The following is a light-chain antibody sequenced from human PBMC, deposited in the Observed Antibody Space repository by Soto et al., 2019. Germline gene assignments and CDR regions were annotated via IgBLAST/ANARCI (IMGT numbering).Light chain of an antibody. CDR3: QQRSDWPT. V-gene: IGKV3-11*01. J-gene: IGKJ5*01. Sequence: ETVMSQSPATLTFSPRERATLSCRASQSVSSSLAWYQQKPGQGPRLLIYDAAKRASGIPARFSGSRSGTDFTLTISSLEPEDFALYYCQQRSDWPTFGPGTCMEI. CDR2: DAA. CDR1: QSVSSS.